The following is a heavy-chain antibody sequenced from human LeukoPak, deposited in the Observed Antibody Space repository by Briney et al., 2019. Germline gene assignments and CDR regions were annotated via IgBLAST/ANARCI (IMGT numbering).Heavy chain of an antibody. J-gene: IGHJ4*02. V-gene: IGHV1-18*01. CDR2: ISTHNGLA. Sequence: ASVKVSCKASGYKFTSYGLAWVRQAPGHGPEYMGWISTHNGLADYSEKFRGRVTMTTDTSANSAYMELKSLRSDDTAIYYCVRLSGQWLVHSYFDYWGQGTQVIVSS. CDR1: GYKFTSYG. CDR3: VRLSGQWLVHSYFDY. D-gene: IGHD6-19*01.